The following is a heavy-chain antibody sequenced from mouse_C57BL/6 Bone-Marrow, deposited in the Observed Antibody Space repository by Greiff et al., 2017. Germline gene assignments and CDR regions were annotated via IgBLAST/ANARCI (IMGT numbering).Heavy chain of an antibody. Sequence: LQESGAELVKPGASVKLSCKASGYTFTSYWMHWVKQRPGQGLEWIGMIHPNSGSTNYNEKFKSKATLTVDKSSSTAYMQLSSLTSEDSAVYYCAREGLRYRYWGQGTTLTVSS. V-gene: IGHV1-64*01. CDR2: IHPNSGST. J-gene: IGHJ2*01. CDR3: AREGLRYRY. D-gene: IGHD1-1*01. CDR1: GYTFTSYW.